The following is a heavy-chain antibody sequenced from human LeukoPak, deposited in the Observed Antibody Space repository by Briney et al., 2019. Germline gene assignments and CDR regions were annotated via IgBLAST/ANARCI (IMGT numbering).Heavy chain of an antibody. D-gene: IGHD6-13*01. V-gene: IGHV1-69*05. CDR2: IIPIFGTA. CDR3: ARDSVRIAALGSYWYYYMDV. J-gene: IGHJ6*03. CDR1: GGTFSSYA. Sequence: SVKVSCKASGGTFSSYAISWVRQAPGQGLEWMGGIIPIFGTANYAQKFQGRVTITTDEPTSTAYMELSSLRSEDTAVYYCARDSVRIAALGSYWYYYMDVWGKGTTVTVSS.